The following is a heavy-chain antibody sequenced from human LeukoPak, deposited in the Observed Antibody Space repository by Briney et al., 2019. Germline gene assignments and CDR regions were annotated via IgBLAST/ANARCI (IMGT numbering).Heavy chain of an antibody. V-gene: IGHV3-20*01. Sequence: PGGSLRLSCAASGFTFDDYGMSWVRQAPGKGLEWVFGINWNGGSTGYADSVKGRFTISRDNAKNSLYLQMNSLRAEDTALYHCASSCSSTSCYGRDVWGKGTTVTVAS. J-gene: IGHJ6*04. D-gene: IGHD2-2*01. CDR3: ASSCSSTSCYGRDV. CDR2: INWNGGST. CDR1: GFTFDDYG.